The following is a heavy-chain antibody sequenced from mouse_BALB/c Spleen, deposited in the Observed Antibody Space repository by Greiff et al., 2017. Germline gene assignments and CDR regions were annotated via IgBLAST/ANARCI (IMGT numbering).Heavy chain of an antibody. Sequence: DVMLVESGGGLVKPGGSLKLSCAASGFTFSSYAMSWVRQSPEKRLEWVAEISSGGSYTYYPDTVTGRFTISRDNAKNTLYLEMSSLRSEDAALYYCARGDGYSCYFDVWGAGTTVTVSS. D-gene: IGHD2-3*01. V-gene: IGHV5-9-4*01. CDR1: GFTFSSYA. J-gene: IGHJ1*01. CDR2: ISSGGSYT. CDR3: ARGDGYSCYFDV.